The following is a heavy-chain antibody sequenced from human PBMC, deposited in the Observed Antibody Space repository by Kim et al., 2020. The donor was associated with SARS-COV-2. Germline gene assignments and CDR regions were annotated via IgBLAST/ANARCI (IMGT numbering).Heavy chain of an antibody. J-gene: IGHJ4*02. CDR2: ISYDGSNK. D-gene: IGHD6-19*01. V-gene: IGHV3-30*04. CDR1: GFTFSSYA. Sequence: GGSLRLSCAASGFTFSSYAMHWVRQAPGKGLEWVAVISYDGSNKYYADSVKGRFTISRDNSKNTLYLQMNSLRAEDTAVYYCARGLSSGQMDYWGQGTLVTVSS. CDR3: ARGLSSGQMDY.